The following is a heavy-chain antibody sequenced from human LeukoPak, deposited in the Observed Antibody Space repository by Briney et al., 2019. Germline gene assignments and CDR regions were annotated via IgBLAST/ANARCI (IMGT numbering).Heavy chain of an antibody. CDR3: AKGLSGFWNDAFDI. D-gene: IGHD3-22*01. Sequence: GGSLRLSCAASGFTFSSYGMHWVRQAPGKGLEWVAVISYDGSNKYYADSVKGRFTISRDNSKNTLYLQMNSLRAEDTAVYYCAKGLSGFWNDAFDIWGQGTMVTVSS. V-gene: IGHV3-30*18. CDR2: ISYDGSNK. J-gene: IGHJ3*02. CDR1: GFTFSSYG.